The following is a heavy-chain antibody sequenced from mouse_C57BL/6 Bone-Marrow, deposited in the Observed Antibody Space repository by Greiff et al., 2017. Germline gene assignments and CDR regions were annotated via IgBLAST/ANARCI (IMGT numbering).Heavy chain of an antibody. Sequence: QVQLQQSGAELARPGASVKLSCKASGYTFTSYGISWVKQRTGQGLEWIGEIYPRSGNTYYNEKFKGKATLTADKSSSTAYMELRSLTSEDSAVSFCAITTVVGYYCDYWGQGTTFTVSS. CDR3: AITTVVGYYCDY. CDR1: GYTFTSYG. V-gene: IGHV1-81*01. D-gene: IGHD1-1*01. J-gene: IGHJ2*01. CDR2: IYPRSGNT.